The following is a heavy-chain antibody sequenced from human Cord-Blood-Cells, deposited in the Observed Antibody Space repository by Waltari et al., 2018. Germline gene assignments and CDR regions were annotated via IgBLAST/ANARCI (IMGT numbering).Heavy chain of an antibody. Sequence: QVQLQQWGAGLLKPSETLSLTCAVYGGSFSGYYWSWIRQPPGKGLEWIGEIKHSGSTHYNPSLKSRVTISVDTSKNQFSLKLSSVTAADTAVYYCARSSNYYDSSGYPNWFDPWGQGTLVTVSS. CDR2: IKHSGST. D-gene: IGHD3-22*01. V-gene: IGHV4-34*01. J-gene: IGHJ5*02. CDR1: GGSFSGYY. CDR3: ARSSNYYDSSGYPNWFDP.